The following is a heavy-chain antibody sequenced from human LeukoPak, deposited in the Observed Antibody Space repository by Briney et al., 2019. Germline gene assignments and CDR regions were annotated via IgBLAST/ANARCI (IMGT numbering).Heavy chain of an antibody. CDR2: ISSDGSST. V-gene: IGHV3-74*01. D-gene: IGHD3-16*01. CDR1: GFTFSSSW. J-gene: IGHJ4*02. Sequence: PGGSLRLSCAASGFTFSSSWMHWVRKPPGKGRVWVSRISSDGSSTNYADSVKGRFTVSRDNAKNTLYLQMNSLRAEDTAMYYCARFGGDWGYWGQGTLVTVSS. CDR3: ARFGGDWGY.